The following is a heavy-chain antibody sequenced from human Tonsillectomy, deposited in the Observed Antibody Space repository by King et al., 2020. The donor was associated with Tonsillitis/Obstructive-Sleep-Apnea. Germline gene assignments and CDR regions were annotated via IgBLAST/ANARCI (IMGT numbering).Heavy chain of an antibody. J-gene: IGHJ4*02. D-gene: IGHD6-13*01. CDR2: INPSDSGT. CDR1: GYTFTTYY. V-gene: IGHV1-46*01. Sequence: VQLVESGAEVKKPGASVKVSCTTSGYTFTTYYMHWVRQAPGQGLEWMGIINPSDSGTHYAQKFQGRVTLTRDTSASTVHMELSSLRSEDTAVYYCAREALAAAGTILDYWGQGTLVTVSS. CDR3: AREALAAAGTILDY.